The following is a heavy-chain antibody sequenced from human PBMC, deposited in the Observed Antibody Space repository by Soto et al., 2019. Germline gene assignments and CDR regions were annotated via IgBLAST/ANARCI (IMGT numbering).Heavy chain of an antibody. CDR1: GGTFSSYA. CDR3: ARAQEITYYYDSSGYYPFDP. J-gene: IGHJ5*02. V-gene: IGHV1-69*01. Sequence: QVQLVQSGAEVKKPGSSVKVSCKASGGTFSSYAISWVRQAPGQGLEWMGGIIPIFGTANYAQKFQGRFTITADESTSTAYMELSSLRSEDTAVYYCARAQEITYYYDSSGYYPFDPWGQGTLVTVSS. CDR2: IIPIFGTA. D-gene: IGHD3-22*01.